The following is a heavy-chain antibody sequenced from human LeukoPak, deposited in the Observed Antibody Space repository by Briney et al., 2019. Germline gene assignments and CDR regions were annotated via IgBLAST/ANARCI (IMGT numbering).Heavy chain of an antibody. CDR1: GYTFTSYD. CDR3: ARGSVESSPMETTYYYYGMDV. V-gene: IGHV1-8*01. CDR2: MNPSSGNT. Sequence: GASVKVSCKASGYTFTSYDINWVRQATGQGLEWMGWMNPSSGNTGYAQKFQGRVTMTRNTSISTAYMELSSLRSEDTAVYYCARGSVESSPMETTYYYYGMDVWGQGTTVTVSS. J-gene: IGHJ6*02. D-gene: IGHD1-7*01.